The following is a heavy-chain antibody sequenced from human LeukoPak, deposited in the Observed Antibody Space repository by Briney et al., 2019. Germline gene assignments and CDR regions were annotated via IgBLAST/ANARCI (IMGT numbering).Heavy chain of an antibody. CDR1: GYNFISYG. CDR2: ISVDNGNT. V-gene: IGHV1-18*01. J-gene: IGHJ4*02. Sequence: EASVKVSCKASGYNFISYGISWVQQAPGQGLEWMGWISVDNGNTKYAQKFQGRVTMTTETSTSTAYMELRSLRSDDTAVYYCARAGTYYFDTSGYLVYWGQGTLVTVSS. D-gene: IGHD3-22*01. CDR3: ARAGTYYFDTSGYLVY.